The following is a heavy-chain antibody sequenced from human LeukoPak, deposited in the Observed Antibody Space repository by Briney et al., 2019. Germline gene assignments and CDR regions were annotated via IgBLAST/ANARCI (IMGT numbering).Heavy chain of an antibody. V-gene: IGHV3-20*04. CDR3: ARGGLGSCSSTSCSSPFDY. D-gene: IGHD2-2*01. J-gene: IGHJ4*02. CDR1: GFKFDDYG. CDR2: ITWNGGST. Sequence: GGSLRLSCAASGFKFDDYGMTWVRQAPGKGLEWVSGITWNGGSTGYADSVKGRFTISRDNAKNSLYLQMNSLIAEDTALYYCARGGLGSCSSTSCSSPFDYWGQGTLVTVSS.